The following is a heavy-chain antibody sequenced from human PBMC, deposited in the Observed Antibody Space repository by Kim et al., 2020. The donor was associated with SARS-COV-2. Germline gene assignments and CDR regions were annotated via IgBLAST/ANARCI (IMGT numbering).Heavy chain of an antibody. D-gene: IGHD2-2*01. J-gene: IGHJ6*02. CDR3: AKGAKYCSNPTCSLPYYGMHV. V-gene: IGHV1-18*04. CDR1: GYTFSTYG. Sequence: ASVKVSCKASGYTFSTYGISWVRQAPGQGLEWMGWISVVNGNTNYAQKYKGRVTMTTDTSTSTANMELRSLQSDDTAVYYCAKGAKYCSNPTCSLPYYGMHVWGQGTTVTVSS. CDR2: ISVVNGNT.